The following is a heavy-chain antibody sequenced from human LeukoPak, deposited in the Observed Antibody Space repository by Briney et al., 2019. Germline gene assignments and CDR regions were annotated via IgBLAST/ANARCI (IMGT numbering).Heavy chain of an antibody. J-gene: IGHJ5*02. Sequence: ASVKVSCKASGYTFTSYYMHWVRQAPGQGLEWMGIINPNGGSTTYAQKFQGRVTMTRETSTSTVYMELSTLRSEDTAVYYCAILRYNWNNLDPWGQGTLVTVSS. CDR2: INPNGGST. CDR3: AILRYNWNNLDP. V-gene: IGHV1-46*01. D-gene: IGHD1-1*01. CDR1: GYTFTSYY.